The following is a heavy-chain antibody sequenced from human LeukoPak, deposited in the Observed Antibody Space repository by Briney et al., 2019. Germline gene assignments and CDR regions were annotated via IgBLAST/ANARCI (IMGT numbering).Heavy chain of an antibody. J-gene: IGHJ4*02. V-gene: IGHV3-30*18. CDR2: ISYDGSNK. CDR1: GFTFSSYG. CDR3: AKQLGYCSDGSCYFPY. D-gene: IGHD2-15*01. Sequence: GGSLRLSCAASGFTFSSYGMHWVRQAPGKGLEWVAVISYDGSNKYYADSVQGRFTISRDNSKSTLCLQMNSLRAEDTAVYYCAKQLGYCSDGSCYFPYWGQGTLVTVSS.